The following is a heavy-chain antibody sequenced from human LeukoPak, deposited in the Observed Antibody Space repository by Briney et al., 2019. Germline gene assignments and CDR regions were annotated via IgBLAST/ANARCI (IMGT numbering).Heavy chain of an antibody. CDR1: GFTFSSYA. V-gene: IGHV3-23*01. Sequence: QPGGSLRLSCAASGFTFSSYAMSWVRQAPGKGLEWVSAISGSGGSTYYADSVKGRFTISRDNSKNTLYLQMNSLRAEDTAVYYCAKSLLRYFDWLQDFDYWGQGTLATVSS. CDR3: AKSLLRYFDWLQDFDY. D-gene: IGHD3-9*01. CDR2: ISGSGGST. J-gene: IGHJ4*02.